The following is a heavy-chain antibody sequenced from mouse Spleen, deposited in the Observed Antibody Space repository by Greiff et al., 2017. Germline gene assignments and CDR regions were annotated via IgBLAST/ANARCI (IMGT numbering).Heavy chain of an antibody. CDR3: ASYHGGFAY. CDR2: IDPSDSYT. Sequence: QVQLQQPGAELVKPGASVKLSCKASGYTFTSYWMQWVKQRPGQGLEWIGEIDPSDSYTNYNQKFKGKATLTVDTSSSTAYMQLSSLTSEDSAVYYCASYHGGFAYWGQGTLVTVSA. V-gene: IGHV1-50*01. D-gene: IGHD2-10*01. J-gene: IGHJ3*01. CDR1: GYTFTSYW.